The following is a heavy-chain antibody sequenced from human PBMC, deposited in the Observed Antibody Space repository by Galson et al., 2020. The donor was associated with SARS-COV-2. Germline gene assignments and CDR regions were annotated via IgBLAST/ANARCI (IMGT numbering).Heavy chain of an antibody. V-gene: IGHV4-38-2*02. CDR2: IYHTGTT. CDR3: ARSRHDYTYCRYYYMDA. Sequence: SETLSLTCTVSGDPISSGTYWGWIRQPPGKGLEWIGYIYHTGTTYYNTFFKSGLTISVDTSKNQFSLKVTSVTAADTAVYYCARSRHDYTYCRYYYMDAWGRGTTVTVSS. D-gene: IGHD5-12*01. J-gene: IGHJ6*03. CDR1: GDPISSGTY.